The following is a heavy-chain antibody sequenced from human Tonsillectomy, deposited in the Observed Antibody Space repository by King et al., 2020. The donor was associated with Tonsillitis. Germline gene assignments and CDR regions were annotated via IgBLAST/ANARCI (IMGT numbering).Heavy chain of an antibody. CDR2: IYSSGST. CDR1: GGSISSGDYY. J-gene: IGHJ6*03. V-gene: IGHV4-30-4*01. D-gene: IGHD3-3*01. Sequence: LQLQESGPGLVKPSQNLSLTCTVSGGSISSGDYYWSWIRQPPGESLEYIGYIYSSGSTYYNPSLRGRVTISRDTSKNQFSLNLESVTAADTAVYYCARAQVDDYWSGWSFHYMDGWGTGTTVTVSS. CDR3: ARAQVDDYWSGWSFHYMDG.